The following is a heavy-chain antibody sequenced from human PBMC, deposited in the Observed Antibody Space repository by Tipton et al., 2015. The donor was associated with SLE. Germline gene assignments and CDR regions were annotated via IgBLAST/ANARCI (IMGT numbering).Heavy chain of an antibody. J-gene: IGHJ5*02. CDR2: ISSSGSFI. D-gene: IGHD3-22*01. CDR1: GFTFSDCT. Sequence: GSLRLSCAASGFTFSDCTMHWVRPAPGKGLEWVSFISSSGSFIYYADSVKGRFTISRDNAKNSLFLQMNSLRAEDTAMYYCARDRDSGGYYYWLDPWGQGTLVTVSS. CDR3: ARDRDSGGYYYWLDP. V-gene: IGHV3-21*06.